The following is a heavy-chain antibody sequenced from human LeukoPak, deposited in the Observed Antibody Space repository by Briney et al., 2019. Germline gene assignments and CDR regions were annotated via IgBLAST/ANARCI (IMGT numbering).Heavy chain of an antibody. CDR2: IWYDGSNK. D-gene: IGHD3-16*02. V-gene: IGHV3-33*08. J-gene: IGHJ6*02. Sequence: PGTSLRLSCAASGFTFSSYGMHWVRQAPGKGLEWVAVIWYDGSNKYYADSVKGRFTISRDNSKNTLYLQMNSLRAEDTAVYYCARAIGFYYYGMDVWGQGTTVTVS. CDR3: ARAIGFYYYGMDV. CDR1: GFTFSSYG.